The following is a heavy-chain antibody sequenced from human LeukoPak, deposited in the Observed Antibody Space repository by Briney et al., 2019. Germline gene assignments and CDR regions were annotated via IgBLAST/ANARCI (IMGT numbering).Heavy chain of an antibody. CDR3: AKDFGGVYYGSGSYDWYYMDV. CDR2: IRYGGCNK. Sequence: GGSLRLSCAASGFTFSSYGIHGVRQAPEKGREGVAFIRYGGCNKYYGDSVKGRFTISRDNSKNTLYLQMNSLRAEDTAVYYCAKDFGGVYYGSGSYDWYYMDVWGKGTTVTISS. CDR1: GFTFSSYG. V-gene: IGHV3-30*02. J-gene: IGHJ6*03. D-gene: IGHD3-10*01.